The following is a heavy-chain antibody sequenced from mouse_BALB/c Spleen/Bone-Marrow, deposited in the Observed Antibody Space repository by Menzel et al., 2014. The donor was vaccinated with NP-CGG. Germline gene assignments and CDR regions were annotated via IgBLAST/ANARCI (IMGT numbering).Heavy chain of an antibody. CDR3: AGGYYDYVYAMDY. D-gene: IGHD2-4*01. CDR2: IDPANGNT. J-gene: IGHJ4*01. CDR1: GFNIKDTY. Sequence: VQLKESGAELVKPGASVKLSCTASGFNIKDTYMHWVKQRPEQGLEWIGRIDPANGNTKYDPKFQGKATITADTSSNTAYPQLSSLTSEDTAVYYCAGGYYDYVYAMDYWGQGTSVTVSS. V-gene: IGHV14-3*02.